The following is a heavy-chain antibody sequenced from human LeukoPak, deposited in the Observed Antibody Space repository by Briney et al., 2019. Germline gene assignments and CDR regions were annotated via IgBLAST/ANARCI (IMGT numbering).Heavy chain of an antibody. CDR2: INHSGST. CDR1: GYSISSGYY. V-gene: IGHV4-38-2*02. Sequence: SETLSLTCSVSGYSISSGYYWGWIRQPPGKGLEWIGEINHSGSTNYNPSLKSRVTISVDTSKNQFSLKLSSVTAADTAVYYCARHAFWSGYHTPLWGQGTLVTVPS. CDR3: ARHAFWSGYHTPL. J-gene: IGHJ4*02. D-gene: IGHD3-3*01.